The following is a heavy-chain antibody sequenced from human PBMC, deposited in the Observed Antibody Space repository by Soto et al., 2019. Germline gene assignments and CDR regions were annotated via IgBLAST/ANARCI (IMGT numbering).Heavy chain of an antibody. CDR3: ARGESSSSWYGCCYYGMDV. CDR2: IYYSGST. CDR1: GGSISSGDYY. Sequence: SETLSLTCTVSGGSISSGDYYWSWIRQHPGKGLEWIGYIYYSGSTNYNPSLKSRVTISVDTSKNQFSLKLSSVTAADTAVYYCARGESSSSWYGCCYYGMDVWGQGTTVTVSS. D-gene: IGHD6-13*01. J-gene: IGHJ6*02. V-gene: IGHV4-31*03.